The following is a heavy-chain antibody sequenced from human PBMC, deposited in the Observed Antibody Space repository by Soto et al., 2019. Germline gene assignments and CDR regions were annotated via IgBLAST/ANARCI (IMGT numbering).Heavy chain of an antibody. CDR2: IYYSGST. Sequence: SETLSLTCTVSGGSISSYYWSWIRQPPGKGLEWIGYIYYSGSTNYNPSLKSRVTISVDTSKNQFSLKLSSVTAADTAVYYCARENINSLEVGYFDYWGQGTLVTVSS. J-gene: IGHJ4*02. D-gene: IGHD1-20*01. CDR1: GGSISSYY. CDR3: ARENINSLEVGYFDY. V-gene: IGHV4-59*01.